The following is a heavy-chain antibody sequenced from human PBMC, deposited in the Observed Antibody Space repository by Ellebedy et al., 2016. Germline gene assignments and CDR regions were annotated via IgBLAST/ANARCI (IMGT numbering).Heavy chain of an antibody. CDR1: GFTFSSYA. Sequence: GESLKISXASSGFTFSSYAMSWVRQAPGKGLEWVSAISGSGGSTYYADSVKGRFTISRDNSKNTLYLQMNSLRAEDTAVYYCARDCGGEFDYWGQGTLVTVSS. J-gene: IGHJ4*02. V-gene: IGHV3-23*01. CDR3: ARDCGGEFDY. CDR2: ISGSGGST. D-gene: IGHD2-21*01.